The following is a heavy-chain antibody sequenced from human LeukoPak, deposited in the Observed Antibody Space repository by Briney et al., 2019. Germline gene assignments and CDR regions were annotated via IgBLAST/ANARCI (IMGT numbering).Heavy chain of an antibody. J-gene: IGHJ4*02. D-gene: IGHD3-22*01. CDR1: GFTFDDYA. CDR2: INWNSVSA. V-gene: IGHV3-9*01. CDR3: AKGARSSSGYTTD. Sequence: GGPLRLSCVASGFTFDDYAMHWVRQAPGKGLEWVAGINWNSVSAVYADSLKGRLTISRDNAKNSLFLQMNSLKTEDTAFYYCAKGARSSSGYTTDWGQGTLVTVSS.